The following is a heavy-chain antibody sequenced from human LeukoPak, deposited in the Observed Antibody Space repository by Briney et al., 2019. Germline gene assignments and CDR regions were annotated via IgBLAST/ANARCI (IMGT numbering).Heavy chain of an antibody. CDR3: ARANIAAAGIKGYYYYYMDV. J-gene: IGHJ6*03. CDR2: IYYSGST. Sequence: PSETLSLTCTVSGGSISSGGYYWSWIRQHPGKGLEWIGYIYYSGSTYYNPSLKSRVTISVDTSKNQFSLKLSSVTAADTAVYYCARANIAAAGIKGYYYYYMDVWGQGTAVTVSS. V-gene: IGHV4-31*03. CDR1: GGSISSGGYY. D-gene: IGHD6-13*01.